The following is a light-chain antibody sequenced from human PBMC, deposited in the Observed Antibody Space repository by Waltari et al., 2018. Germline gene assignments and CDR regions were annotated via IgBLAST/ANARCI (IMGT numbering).Light chain of an antibody. CDR1: QSVSSSY. CDR3: QQYGSSPRT. Sequence: EIVLTHSPGTLSLSPGERSTISCRASQSVSSSYLAWYQQKPGQAPRLLIYGASSRATGIPDRFSGSGSGTDFTLTISRLEPEDFAVYYCQQYGSSPRTFGQGTKLEIK. CDR2: GAS. J-gene: IGKJ2*01. V-gene: IGKV3-20*01.